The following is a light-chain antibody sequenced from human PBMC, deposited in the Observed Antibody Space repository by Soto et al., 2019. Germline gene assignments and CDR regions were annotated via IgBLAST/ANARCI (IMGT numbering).Light chain of an antibody. Sequence: QMTQSPSSLSASVGDTVTITCQASQDIRDSLNWYQHKPGRAPSLVIYDSSNLKTGVPPRFSGDGSETEFSFTISGLQPEDIGTYYCQQYDNHPPTFGQGTRVDIK. CDR2: DSS. CDR1: QDIRDS. V-gene: IGKV1-33*01. CDR3: QQYDNHPPT. J-gene: IGKJ1*01.